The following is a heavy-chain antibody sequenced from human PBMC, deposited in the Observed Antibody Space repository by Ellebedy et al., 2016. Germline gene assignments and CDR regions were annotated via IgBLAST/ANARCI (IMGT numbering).Heavy chain of an antibody. Sequence: ASVKVSXXASGYTFTSYDINWVRQATGQGLEWMGWMFPDSGNTGYAQKFQGRVTMTTDTFTATVYMEVRSLREDDTAVYYCARDKGYGSGFFDIWGQGTVVIVSS. D-gene: IGHD3-10*01. CDR2: MFPDSGNT. CDR1: GYTFTSYD. V-gene: IGHV1-8*01. J-gene: IGHJ3*02. CDR3: ARDKGYGSGFFDI.